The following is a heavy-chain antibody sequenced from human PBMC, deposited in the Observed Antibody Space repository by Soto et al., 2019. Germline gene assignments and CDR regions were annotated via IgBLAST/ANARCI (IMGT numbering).Heavy chain of an antibody. V-gene: IGHV3-30-3*02. J-gene: IGHJ4*02. CDR1: GFTFSSYA. CDR3: AQDIVVVPAARPGYFDY. CDR2: ISYDGSNK. Sequence: GGSLRLSCAASGFTFSSYAMHWVRQAPGKGLEWVAVISYDGSNKYYADSAKGRFTISRDNSKNTLYLQMNSLRAEDTAVYYCAQDIVVVPAARPGYFDYWGQGTLVTVSS. D-gene: IGHD2-2*01.